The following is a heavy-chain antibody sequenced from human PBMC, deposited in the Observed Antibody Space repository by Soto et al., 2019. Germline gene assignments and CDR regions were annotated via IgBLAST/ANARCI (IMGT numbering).Heavy chain of an antibody. J-gene: IGHJ3*02. Sequence: GGSLRLSCAASGFTFSSYSMNWVRQAPGKGLEWVSSISSSSSYIYYADSVKGRFTISRDNAKNSLYLQMNSLRAEDTAVYYCARFIAAAGDAFDIWGQGTMVTVSS. D-gene: IGHD6-13*01. V-gene: IGHV3-21*01. CDR2: ISSSSSYI. CDR1: GFTFSSYS. CDR3: ARFIAAAGDAFDI.